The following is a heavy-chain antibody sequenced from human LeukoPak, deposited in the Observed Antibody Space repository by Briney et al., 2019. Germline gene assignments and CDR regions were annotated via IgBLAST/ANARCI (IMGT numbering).Heavy chain of an antibody. CDR2: ISASGGST. CDR1: GFTFSSYA. V-gene: IGHV3-23*01. J-gene: IGHJ6*02. D-gene: IGHD4-17*01. CDR3: AKEHYGDYVLPSMDV. Sequence: GGSLRLACAASGFTFSSYAMNWVRQAPGKGLEWVSAISASGGSTYYADSVKGRFTISRDNSENTLYLQINSLRAEDTAVYYCAKEHYGDYVLPSMDVWGQGTTVTVSS.